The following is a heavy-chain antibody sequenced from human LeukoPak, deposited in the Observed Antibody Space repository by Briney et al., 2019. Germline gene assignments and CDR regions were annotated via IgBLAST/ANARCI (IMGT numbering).Heavy chain of an antibody. CDR3: ARLVPLRGFDY. J-gene: IGHJ4*02. CDR1: RFTFSSYG. CDR2: ISSSGGST. D-gene: IGHD6-19*01. V-gene: IGHV3-23*01. Sequence: GGSLRLSCAASRFTFSSYGVSWVRQAPGKGLEWVSGISSSGGSTYYADSVKGRFTISRDNAKNSLYLQMNSLRAEDTAVYYYARLVPLRGFDYWGQGTLVTVSS.